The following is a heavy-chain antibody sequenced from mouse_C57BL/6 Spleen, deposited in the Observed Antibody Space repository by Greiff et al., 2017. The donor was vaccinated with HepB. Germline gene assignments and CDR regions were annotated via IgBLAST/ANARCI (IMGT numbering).Heavy chain of an antibody. CDR2: ISNGGGST. Sequence: EVQGVESGGGLVQPGGSLKLSCAASGFTFSDYYMYWVRQTPEKRLEWVAYISNGGGSTYYPDTVKGRFTISRDNAKNTLYLQMSRLKSEDTAMYYCARHYYGSGGFDYWGQGTTLTVSS. V-gene: IGHV5-12*01. CDR1: GFTFSDYY. D-gene: IGHD1-1*01. CDR3: ARHYYGSGGFDY. J-gene: IGHJ2*01.